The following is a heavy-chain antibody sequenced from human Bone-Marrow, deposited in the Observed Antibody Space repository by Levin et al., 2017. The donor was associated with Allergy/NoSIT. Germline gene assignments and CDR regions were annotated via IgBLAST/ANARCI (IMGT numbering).Heavy chain of an antibody. CDR2: IRHKTYGGAP. D-gene: IGHD1-26*01. V-gene: IGHV3-49*04. CDR3: TRGTVGATLIDS. CDR1: GFTFGDYT. J-gene: IGHJ4*02. Sequence: PGGSLRLSCAGSGFTFGDYTITWVRQAPGMGLEWVGFIRHKTYGGAPKYAASVRDRFTISRDDSKGVAYLQMNSLKTEDSAVYYCTRGTVGATLIDSWGQGTLVTVSS.